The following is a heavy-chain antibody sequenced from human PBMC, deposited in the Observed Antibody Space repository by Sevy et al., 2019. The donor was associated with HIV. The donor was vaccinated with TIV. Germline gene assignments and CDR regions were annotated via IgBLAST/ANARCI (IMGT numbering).Heavy chain of an antibody. Sequence: LSLTCAASGFNFHSYAMTWVRQAPGKGLEWVSAISGSGDTTYFADSVRGRFTVSRDNLKNTVFLQLNSLRVEDTAVYFCAKVGDGFWSGPEVNWFDPWGQGTLVTVSS. CDR1: GFNFHSYA. J-gene: IGHJ5*02. D-gene: IGHD3-3*01. CDR2: ISGSGDTT. V-gene: IGHV3-23*01. CDR3: AKVGDGFWSGPEVNWFDP.